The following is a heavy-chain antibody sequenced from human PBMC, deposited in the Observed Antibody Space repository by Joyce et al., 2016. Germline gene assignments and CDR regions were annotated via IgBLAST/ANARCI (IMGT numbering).Heavy chain of an antibody. CDR2: IYPGGSNP. V-gene: IGHV5-51*01. CDR3: VRQVVGDKDY. J-gene: IGHJ4*02. D-gene: IGHD1-26*01. Sequence: EVQLVQSGAELKKPGESLKISCEASGYYFISCWIGWVRQMPGKGLEWMGIIYPGGSNPRYGPSFEGQVTISADKSINTAYLEWSSLKASDTAIYYCVRQVVGDKDYWGQGTLVTVSS. CDR1: GYYFISCW.